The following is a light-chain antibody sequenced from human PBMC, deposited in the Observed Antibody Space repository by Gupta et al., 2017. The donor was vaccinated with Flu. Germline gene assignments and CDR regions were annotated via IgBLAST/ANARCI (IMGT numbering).Light chain of an antibody. CDR3: QQYESSPYS. CDR2: GAS. CDR1: QSVNSNF. V-gene: IGKV3-20*01. J-gene: IGKJ2*03. Sequence: EIVLTQSPGTLSLSPGETVTLSCRASQSVNSNFLAWYQQKPGQAPRLLIYGASSRATGIPDRFSGSGSGTDFTLTSSGREPEDFAVYYCQQYESSPYSFGQGTRLDI.